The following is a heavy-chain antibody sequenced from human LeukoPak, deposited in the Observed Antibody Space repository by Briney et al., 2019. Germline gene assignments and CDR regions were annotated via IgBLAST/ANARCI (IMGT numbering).Heavy chain of an antibody. CDR1: GFKFSDHY. CDR2: ISGSGGST. V-gene: IGHV3-23*01. J-gene: IGHJ4*02. D-gene: IGHD4-17*01. CDR3: ARDYADYVGYFFFDY. Sequence: PGGSQRLSCAASGFKFSDHYIDWVRQAPGKGLEWVSAISGSGGSTYYADSVKGRFTISRDNSKNTLYLQMNSLRAEDTAVYYCARDYADYVGYFFFDYWGQGTLVTVSS.